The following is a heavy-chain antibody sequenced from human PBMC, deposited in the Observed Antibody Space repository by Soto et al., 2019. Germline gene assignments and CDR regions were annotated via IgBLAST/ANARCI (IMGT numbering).Heavy chain of an antibody. CDR2: IYYSGST. CDR3: SRTLGYSGYDMNYYYGMDV. J-gene: IGHJ6*02. V-gene: IGHV4-39*01. D-gene: IGHD5-12*01. Sequence: SETLSLTCTVSGGSISSSSYYWGWIRQPPGKGLEWIGSIYYSGSTYYNPSLKSRVTISVDTSKNQFSLRLSSVTAADTAVYYCSRTLGYSGYDMNYYYGMDVWGQGTTVTVSS. CDR1: GGSISSSSYY.